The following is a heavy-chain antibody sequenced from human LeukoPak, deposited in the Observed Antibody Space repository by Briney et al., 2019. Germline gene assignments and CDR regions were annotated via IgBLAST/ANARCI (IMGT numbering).Heavy chain of an antibody. J-gene: IGHJ4*02. D-gene: IGHD3-9*01. CDR1: GYTFSSYG. V-gene: IGHV3-33*05. CDR2: ISYDGSNE. Sequence: GGSLRLSCAASGYTFSSYGMHWVRPAPGKGLEWVAVISYDGSNEYYADSVKGRFTISRDNSKNTLYLQMNSLRADDTAVYYCAKLAYVLRYFDWLDYWGQGTLVTVSS. CDR3: AKLAYVLRYFDWLDY.